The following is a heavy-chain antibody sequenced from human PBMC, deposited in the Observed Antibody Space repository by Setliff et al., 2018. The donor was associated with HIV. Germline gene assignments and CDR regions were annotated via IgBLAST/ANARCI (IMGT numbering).Heavy chain of an antibody. D-gene: IGHD3-10*01. CDR2: INHRGGV. Sequence: SETLSLTCAVYGGSLSGFYWNWIRQSPGKGLEWIGEINHRGGVNYNPSFNSRLTMSVDTSKNQFSLKLTSVTAADTAVYYCASFFWECSDNLCHRSFQFWDQGALVTVSS. CDR1: GGSLSGFY. J-gene: IGHJ1*01. CDR3: ASFFWECSDNLCHRSFQF. V-gene: IGHV4-34*01.